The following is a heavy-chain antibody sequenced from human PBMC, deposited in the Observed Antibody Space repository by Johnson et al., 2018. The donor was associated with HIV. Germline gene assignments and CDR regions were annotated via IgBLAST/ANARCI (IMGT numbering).Heavy chain of an antibody. D-gene: IGHD3-10*02. CDR1: GFTFSSYG. CDR2: IWYDGSDK. V-gene: IGHV3-33*06. CDR3: AKDKKYGRDGDAFDI. Sequence: QVQLLESGGGVVQPGRSLRLSCAASGFTFSSYGMHWVRQAPGKGLEWVAVIWYDGSDKYYADSVKGRFTISRDNSKNTLYLQMNSLRAEDTAVYYCAKDKKYGRDGDAFDIWGQGTMVTVSS. J-gene: IGHJ3*02.